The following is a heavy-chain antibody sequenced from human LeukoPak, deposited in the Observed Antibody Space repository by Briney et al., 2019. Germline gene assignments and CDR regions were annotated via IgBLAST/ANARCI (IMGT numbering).Heavy chain of an antibody. V-gene: IGHV3-23*01. Sequence: PGGSLRLSCAASGFTFSSYAMSWVRQAPGKGLEWVSAINGGGGSTYYVDSVKGRFTLSRDSSKNTLYLQMNSLRAEDTAVYYCAKEEGYYDSSGYYSYWGQGTLVTVSS. CDR1: GFTFSSYA. D-gene: IGHD3-22*01. CDR3: AKEEGYYDSSGYYSY. J-gene: IGHJ4*02. CDR2: INGGGGST.